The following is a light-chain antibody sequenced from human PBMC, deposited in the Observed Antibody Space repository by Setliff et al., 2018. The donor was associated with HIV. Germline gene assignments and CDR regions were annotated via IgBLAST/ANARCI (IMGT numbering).Light chain of an antibody. CDR2: EVR. CDR1: SSDVGGYTY. Sequence: QSALTQPASVSGSPGQSITISCTGTSSDVGGYTYVSWYQQHPGKAPKLIIYEVRNRPSGVSTRFSGPKSGNTASLTISGLQPEDEADYYCASYAITNTLPFGTGTKVTVL. J-gene: IGLJ1*01. V-gene: IGLV2-14*03. CDR3: ASYAITNTLP.